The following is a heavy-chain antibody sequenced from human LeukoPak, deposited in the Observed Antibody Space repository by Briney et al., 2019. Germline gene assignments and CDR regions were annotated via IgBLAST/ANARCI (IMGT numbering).Heavy chain of an antibody. CDR3: ARLSTDAVDI. Sequence: SETLSLTCTVSGGSISSYYWSWIRQPPGKGLEWIGYIYYSGSTNYNPPLKSRVTISVDTSKNQFSLKLSSVTAADTAVYYCARLSTDAVDIWGQGTMVTVSS. D-gene: IGHD2-2*01. J-gene: IGHJ3*02. CDR1: GGSISSYY. V-gene: IGHV4-59*08. CDR2: IYYSGST.